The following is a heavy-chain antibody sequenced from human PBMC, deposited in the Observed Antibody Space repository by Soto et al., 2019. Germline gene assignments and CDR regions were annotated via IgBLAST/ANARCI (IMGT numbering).Heavy chain of an antibody. CDR3: ARGYCGGGSCYGHYYYMDV. CDR2: IIPILGIA. J-gene: IGHJ6*03. CDR1: GGTFSSYT. D-gene: IGHD2-15*01. Sequence: QVQLVQSGAEVKKPGSSVKVSCKASGGTFSSYTISWVRQAPGQGLEWMGRIIPILGIANYPQKFQGRVTITANKSSSTAYMAVSSLRSEDTAVNYCARGYCGGGSCYGHYYYMDVWGKGTAVTVSS. V-gene: IGHV1-69*02.